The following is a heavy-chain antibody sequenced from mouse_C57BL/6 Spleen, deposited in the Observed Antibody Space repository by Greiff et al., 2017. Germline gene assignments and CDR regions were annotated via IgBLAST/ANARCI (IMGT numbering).Heavy chain of an antibody. CDR1: GYTFTSYW. J-gene: IGHJ2*01. CDR3: ARNYYYGSREY. D-gene: IGHD1-1*01. Sequence: QVQLQQPGAELVRPGSSVKLSCKASGYTFTSYWMDWVKQRPGQGLEWIGNIYPSDSETHYKQKFKDKATLTVDKSSSTAYMQLSSLTSEDSAVYCCARNYYYGSREYWGQGTTLTVSS. V-gene: IGHV1-61*01. CDR2: IYPSDSET.